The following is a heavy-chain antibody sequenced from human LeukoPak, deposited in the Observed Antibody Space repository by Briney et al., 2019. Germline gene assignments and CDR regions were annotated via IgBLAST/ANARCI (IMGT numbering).Heavy chain of an antibody. CDR1: GFTFSSYG. V-gene: IGHV3-30*18. J-gene: IGHJ4*02. Sequence: PGRSLRLSCAASGFTFSSYGMHWVRQAPGKGLEWVAVISYDGSNKYYVDSVKGRFTISRGNSKNTLYLQMNSLRAEDTAVYYCAKFCGGDCYSSYWGQGTLVTVSS. CDR2: ISYDGSNK. D-gene: IGHD2-21*02. CDR3: AKFCGGDCYSSY.